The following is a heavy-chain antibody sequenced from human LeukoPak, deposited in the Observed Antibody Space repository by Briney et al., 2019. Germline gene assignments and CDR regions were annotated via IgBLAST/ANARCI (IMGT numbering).Heavy chain of an antibody. Sequence: PGGSLRLSCAASGFTFSSYWMHWVRQAPGKGLVWVSRINSDGSSTSYADSVKGRFTISRDNAKNTLYLQMNSLRAEDTAVYYCARYDYYDSSGYKIAEYFQHWGQGTLVTVSS. CDR3: ARYDYYDSSGYKIAEYFQH. CDR2: INSDGSST. V-gene: IGHV3-74*01. J-gene: IGHJ1*01. CDR1: GFTFSSYW. D-gene: IGHD3-22*01.